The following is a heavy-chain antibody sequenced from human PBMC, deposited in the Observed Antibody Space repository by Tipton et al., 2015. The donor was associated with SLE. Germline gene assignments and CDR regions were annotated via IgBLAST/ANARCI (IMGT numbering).Heavy chain of an antibody. V-gene: IGHV3-11*03. CDR3: ASSSGWYSYFQH. D-gene: IGHD6-19*01. CDR2: ISSSSTYT. J-gene: IGHJ1*01. CDR1: GFTFSNYY. Sequence: SLRLSCAASGFTFSNYYMNWIRQAPGKGLEWVSYISSSSTYTNFADSVKGRFTISRDNAKNSLYLQMNSLRAEDTAVYFCASSSGWYSYFQHWGQGTLVTVSS.